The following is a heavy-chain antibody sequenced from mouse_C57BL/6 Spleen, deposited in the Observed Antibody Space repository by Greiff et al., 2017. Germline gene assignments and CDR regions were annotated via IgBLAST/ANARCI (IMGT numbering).Heavy chain of an antibody. V-gene: IGHV2-3*01. Sequence: VHLVESGPGLVAPSQSLSITCTVSGFSLTSYGVSWVRQPPGKGLEWLGVIWGDGSTNYHSALISRLSISKDNSKSQVFLKLNSLQTDDTATYYCASKGGPYYGSSDELYFDYWGQGTTLTVSS. CDR3: ASKGGPYYGSSDELYFDY. D-gene: IGHD1-1*01. J-gene: IGHJ2*01. CDR2: IWGDGST. CDR1: GFSLTSYG.